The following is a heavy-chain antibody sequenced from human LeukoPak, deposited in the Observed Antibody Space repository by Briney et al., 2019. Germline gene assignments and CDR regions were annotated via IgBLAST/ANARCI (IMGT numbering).Heavy chain of an antibody. CDR2: ISGSGGST. CDR3: AKGGIEWYFDL. V-gene: IGHV3-23*01. CDR1: GFTFSSYA. J-gene: IGHJ2*01. Sequence: PGGSLRPSCAASGFTFSSYAMSWVRQAPGKGLEWVSVISGSGGSTYYVDSVKGRFTISRDNSKNTLYLQMNSLRAEDTAVYYCAKGGIEWYFDLWGRGTLVTVSS.